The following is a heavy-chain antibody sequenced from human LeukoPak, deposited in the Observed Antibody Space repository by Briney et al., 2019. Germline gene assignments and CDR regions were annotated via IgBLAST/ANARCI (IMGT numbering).Heavy chain of an antibody. D-gene: IGHD3-10*01. Sequence: KPSETLSLTCAVSGYSISSGYYWGWIRQPPGQGLEWIGSIYHSGSTYYNPSLKSRVTISVDTSKNQFSLKLSSVTAADMAVYYCARDPYYYGSGSEFDYWGQGTLVTVSS. CDR1: GYSISSGYY. J-gene: IGHJ4*02. V-gene: IGHV4-38-2*02. CDR2: IYHSGST. CDR3: ARDPYYYGSGSEFDY.